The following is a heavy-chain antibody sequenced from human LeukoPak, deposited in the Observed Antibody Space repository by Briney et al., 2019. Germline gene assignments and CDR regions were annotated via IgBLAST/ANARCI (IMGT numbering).Heavy chain of an antibody. CDR1: GYTFTGYY. D-gene: IGHD3-3*01. J-gene: IGHJ3*02. CDR3: ARPRPITIFGVVIIATDAFDI. CDR2: INPNSGGT. Sequence: GASVKVSCNASGYTFTGYYMRWVRQAPGQGLEWMGWINPNSGGTNYAQKFQGRVTMTRDTSISTAYMELSRLRSDDTAVYYCARPRPITIFGVVIIATDAFDIWGQGTMVTVSS. V-gene: IGHV1-2*02.